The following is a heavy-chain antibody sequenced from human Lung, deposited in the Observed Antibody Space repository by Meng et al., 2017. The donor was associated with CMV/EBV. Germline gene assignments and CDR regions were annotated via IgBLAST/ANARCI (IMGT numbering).Heavy chain of an antibody. CDR1: GFTFNDYT. Sequence: GGSLRLXCAASGFTFNDYTIHWIRQAPGKGLEWVSGISSNSDSIAYADSVKGRFTISRDNAKNSLFLQMNSLRVEDTAFYYCVKDSLYDSNYHYTDAFDIWGKGTXVTVSS. V-gene: IGHV3-9*01. D-gene: IGHD3-22*01. CDR2: ISSNSDSI. CDR3: VKDSLYDSNYHYTDAFDI. J-gene: IGHJ3*02.